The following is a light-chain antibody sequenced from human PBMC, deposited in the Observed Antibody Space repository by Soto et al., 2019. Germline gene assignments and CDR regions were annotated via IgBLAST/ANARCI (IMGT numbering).Light chain of an antibody. CDR3: QHYNSDPWT. Sequence: DIQLTQSPSFLSASVGDRVTITCRASQGISSYLAWYQQTPGKAPKVLIYDASTLESGVPARFSGSGSETQFSLTISSLQPEDSATYYCQHYNSDPWTFGQGTKVEIK. V-gene: IGKV1-9*01. J-gene: IGKJ1*01. CDR2: DAS. CDR1: QGISSY.